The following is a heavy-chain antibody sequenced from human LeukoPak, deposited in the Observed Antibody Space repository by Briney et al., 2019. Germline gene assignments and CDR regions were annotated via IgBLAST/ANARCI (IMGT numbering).Heavy chain of an antibody. J-gene: IGHJ4*02. D-gene: IGHD5-18*01. Sequence: GGSLRLSCAASAFTFSTYSMNWVRQAPGKGLEWVSYISSSTGAIYYADSVRGRFTISRDNAKNSLYLQMNSLRAEDTAVYYCARTPRYTYGPGDFDYWGQGTLVTVSS. V-gene: IGHV3-48*04. CDR2: ISSSTGAI. CDR1: AFTFSTYS. CDR3: ARTPRYTYGPGDFDY.